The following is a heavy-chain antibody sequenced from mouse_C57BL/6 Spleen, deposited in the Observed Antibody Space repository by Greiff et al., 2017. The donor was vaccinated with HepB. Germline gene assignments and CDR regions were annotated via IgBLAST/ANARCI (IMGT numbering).Heavy chain of an antibody. CDR1: GYSITSGYY. CDR3: GMGPWFAY. CDR2: ISYDGSN. Sequence: EVKLQESGPGLVKPSQSLSLTCSVTGYSITSGYYWNWIRQFPGNKLEWMGYISYDGSNNYNPSLKNRISITRNTSNNQFFLKLNSVTTEDTATYYWGMGPWFAYWGQGTLVTVSA. V-gene: IGHV3-6*01. J-gene: IGHJ3*01.